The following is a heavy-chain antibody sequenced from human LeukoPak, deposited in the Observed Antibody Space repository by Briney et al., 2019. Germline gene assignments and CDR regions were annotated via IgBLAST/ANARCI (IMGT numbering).Heavy chain of an antibody. CDR2: IRSKANSYAT. J-gene: IGHJ4*02. CDR3: TRSNYDFWSGYPFDC. V-gene: IGHV3-73*01. Sequence: HPGGSLRLSCAASGFTFSDSAMHWVRQASGKGLEWVGRIRSKANSYATAYAASVKGRFTISRDDSENTAYLQMNSLKTEDTAVYYCTRSNYDFWSGYPFDCWGQGTLVTVSS. CDR1: GFTFSDSA. D-gene: IGHD3-3*01.